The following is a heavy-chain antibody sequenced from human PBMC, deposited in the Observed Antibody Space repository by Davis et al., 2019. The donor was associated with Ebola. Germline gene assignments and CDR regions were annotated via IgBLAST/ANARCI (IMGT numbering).Heavy chain of an antibody. V-gene: IGHV3-73*01. CDR1: GFTFSGSA. Sequence: GESLKISCAASGFTFSGSAMHWVRQASGKGLEWVGRIRSKANSYATAYAASVKGRFTISRDDSKNTAYLQMNSLKTEDTAVYYCTRHVSEWNGFDPWGQGTLVTVSS. D-gene: IGHD3-3*01. CDR2: IRSKANSYAT. CDR3: TRHVSEWNGFDP. J-gene: IGHJ5*02.